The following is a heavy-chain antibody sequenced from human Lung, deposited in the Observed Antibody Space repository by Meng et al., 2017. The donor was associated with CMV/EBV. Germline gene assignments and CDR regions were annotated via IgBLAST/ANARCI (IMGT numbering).Heavy chain of an antibody. J-gene: IGHJ5*02. CDR2: IVPLLRTP. Sequence: SVXVSXXAYGGNFNSYSFIWVRQAPGQGLEWVGRIVPLLRTPIFAQSFQGRVTITADRSSSTTYMELSRLRSEDTAVYYCASATYMTTQQGWFDTWGQGPLVTVSS. CDR3: ASATYMTTQQGWFDT. CDR1: GGNFNSYS. V-gene: IGHV1-69*08. D-gene: IGHD4-11*01.